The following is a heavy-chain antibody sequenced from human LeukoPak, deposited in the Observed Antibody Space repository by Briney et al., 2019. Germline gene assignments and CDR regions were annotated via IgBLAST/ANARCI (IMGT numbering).Heavy chain of an antibody. CDR1: GFTFDDYA. V-gene: IGHV3-9*01. D-gene: IGHD6-13*01. CDR2: ISWNSGSI. J-gene: IGHJ4*02. Sequence: PGGSLRLSCAASGFTFDDYAMHWVRQAPGKGLEWVSGISWNSGSIGYADSVKGRFTISRDNAKNPLYLQMNSLRAEDTALYYCAKDRSSSWYGVFDYWGQGTLVTVSS. CDR3: AKDRSSSWYGVFDY.